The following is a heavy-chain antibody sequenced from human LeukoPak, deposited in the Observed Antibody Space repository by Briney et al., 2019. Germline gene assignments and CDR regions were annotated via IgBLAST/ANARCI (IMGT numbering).Heavy chain of an antibody. D-gene: IGHD2-2*01. CDR3: ARSCHIGSTRKNYYYYYMDV. V-gene: IGHV1-2*02. CDR2: INPNSGGT. CDR1: GYTFTGYY. J-gene: IGHJ6*03. Sequence: ASVKVSCKASGYTFTGYYMHWVRQAPGQGLEWMGWINPNSGGTNYAQKFQGRVTMTRDTSISTAYMELSRLRSDDTAVYYCARSCHIGSTRKNYYYYYMDVWGKGTTVTVSS.